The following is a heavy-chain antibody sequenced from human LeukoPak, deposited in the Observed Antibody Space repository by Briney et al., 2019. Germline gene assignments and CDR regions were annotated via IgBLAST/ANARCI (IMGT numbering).Heavy chain of an antibody. CDR2: ISSSSSSYI. CDR1: GFTFSSYS. V-gene: IGHV3-21*04. CDR3: ARDSDSSGYYFDY. D-gene: IGHD3-22*01. J-gene: IGHJ4*02. Sequence: GGSLRLSCAASGFTFSSYSMNWVRQAPGKGLEWVSSISSSSSSYIYYEDSVKGRFTISRDNAKNSLYLQMNSLRAEDTAVYYCARDSDSSGYYFDYWGQGTLVTVSS.